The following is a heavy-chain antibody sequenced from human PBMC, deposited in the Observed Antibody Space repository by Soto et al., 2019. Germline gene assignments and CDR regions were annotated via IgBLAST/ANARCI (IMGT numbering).Heavy chain of an antibody. CDR1: GFPFSGHW. J-gene: IGHJ3*02. CDR2: INTDGGST. Sequence: EVQLVESGGDLVQPGGSLRLSCAASGFPFSGHWMHWVRQVPGKGLVWVSRINTDGGSTSYADSVKGRFTISRDNAKNTLFLQMTGLRVDDTSVYYCAREAGYCSRTSCYRRAFDTWGQGTMVTVSS. D-gene: IGHD2-2*01. V-gene: IGHV3-74*01. CDR3: AREAGYCSRTSCYRRAFDT.